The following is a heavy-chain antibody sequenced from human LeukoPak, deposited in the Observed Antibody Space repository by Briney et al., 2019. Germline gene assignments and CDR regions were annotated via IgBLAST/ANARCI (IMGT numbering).Heavy chain of an antibody. Sequence: SETLSLTCTVSGGSMTSTSYYWGWIRQPPGKGLEWIGSINYSGYTYNNSSLKSRVTISIDRSKNQFSLKLSSVTAADTAVYYCARRPGYYDSSGYVCYFDKWGQGSLVIVSS. V-gene: IGHV4-39*01. CDR1: GGSMTSTSYY. J-gene: IGHJ4*02. CDR3: ARRPGYYDSSGYVCYFDK. CDR2: INYSGYT. D-gene: IGHD3-22*01.